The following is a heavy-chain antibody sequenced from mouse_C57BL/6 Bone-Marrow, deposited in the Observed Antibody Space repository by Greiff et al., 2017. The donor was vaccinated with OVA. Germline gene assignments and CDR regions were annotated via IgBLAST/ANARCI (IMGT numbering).Heavy chain of an antibody. Sequence: VQLKQSVAELVRPGASVKLSCTASGFNINNSYMHWVKQRPEQGLEWIGRIDPANGNTNYAPKFQGKATMTADTSSNTAYLQLSSLTSEDTAIYYCALTGKHYFDYRGQGTTLTVSS. CDR1: GFNINNSY. CDR3: ALTGKHYFDY. V-gene: IGHV14-3*01. J-gene: IGHJ2*01. D-gene: IGHD4-1*01. CDR2: IDPANGNT.